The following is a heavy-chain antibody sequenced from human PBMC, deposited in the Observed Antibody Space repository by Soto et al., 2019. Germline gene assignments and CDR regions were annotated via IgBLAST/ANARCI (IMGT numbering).Heavy chain of an antibody. D-gene: IGHD4-17*01. J-gene: IGHJ3*01. Sequence: QMQLVQSGPEVKKPGTSLKVSCKASGFTFNRSAVQWVRQARGQRLEWIGWIVVGNGKTNYAQNFQERVTITRDMSTSTSYMEMRSLRSEDTAVYYCVAQFGPTTVKDDAFDFWGQGTMVTVSS. CDR3: VAQFGPTTVKDDAFDF. CDR2: IVVGNGKT. CDR1: GFTFNRSA. V-gene: IGHV1-58*01.